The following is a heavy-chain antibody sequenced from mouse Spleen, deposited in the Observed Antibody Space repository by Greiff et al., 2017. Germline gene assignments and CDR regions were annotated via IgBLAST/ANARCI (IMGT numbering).Heavy chain of an antibody. Sequence: ESGPGLVKPSQSLSLTCSVTGYSITSGYYWNWIRQFPGNKLEWMGYISYDGSNNYNPSLKNRISITRDTSKNQFFLKLNSVTTEDTATYYCARYGNYWAWFAYWGQGTLVTVSA. V-gene: IGHV3-6*01. D-gene: IGHD2-1*01. CDR3: ARYGNYWAWFAY. CDR1: GYSITSGYY. J-gene: IGHJ3*01. CDR2: ISYDGSN.